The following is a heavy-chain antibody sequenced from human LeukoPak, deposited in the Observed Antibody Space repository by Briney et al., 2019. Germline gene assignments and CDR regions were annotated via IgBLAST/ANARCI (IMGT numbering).Heavy chain of an antibody. D-gene: IGHD6-6*01. V-gene: IGHV4-39*07. CDR1: GGSISSSSYY. CDR3: ARDWGVSARPGYMDV. CDR2: IHYSGST. Sequence: SETLSLTCTVSGGSISSSSYYWGWIRQPPGKGLEWIGSIHYSGSTYYNPSLNSRVTISVDTSKNQFSLRLSSVTAADTAVYYCARDWGVSARPGYMDVWGKGTTVTVSS. J-gene: IGHJ6*03.